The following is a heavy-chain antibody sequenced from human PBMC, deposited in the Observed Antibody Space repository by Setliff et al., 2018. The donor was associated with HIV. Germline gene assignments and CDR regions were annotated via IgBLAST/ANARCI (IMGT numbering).Heavy chain of an antibody. V-gene: IGHV1-2*06. Sequence: ASVKVSCKASGYTFTGYYMHWVRQAPGQGLEWMRRINPNSGGTNYEQKLQGRVIMTTDTSTSTVYMEMRSLRSDDTAVYYCARQYSSGSRLDYWGQGTLVTVSS. CDR2: INPNSGGT. CDR1: GYTFTGYY. CDR3: ARQYSSGSRLDY. D-gene: IGHD6-19*01. J-gene: IGHJ4*02.